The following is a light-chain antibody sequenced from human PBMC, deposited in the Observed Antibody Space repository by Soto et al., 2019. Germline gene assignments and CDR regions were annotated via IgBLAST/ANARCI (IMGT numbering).Light chain of an antibody. CDR3: QQYNSYSPYT. CDR1: QSISSW. V-gene: IGKV1-5*03. J-gene: IGKJ2*01. CDR2: KAS. Sequence: DIQMTQSPSTLSASVGDRVTITCRASQSISSWLAWYQQKPGKAPKLLIYKASSLERGVPSRFSGSGSGIEFTLTISSLQPDDFATYYCQQYNSYSPYTFGQGTKLEIK.